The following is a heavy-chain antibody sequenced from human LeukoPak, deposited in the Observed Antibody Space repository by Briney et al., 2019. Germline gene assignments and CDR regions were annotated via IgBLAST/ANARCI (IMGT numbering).Heavy chain of an antibody. CDR3: ARGKRGYSSSWYDY. D-gene: IGHD6-13*01. J-gene: IGHJ4*02. Sequence: SSETLSLTCAVYGGSFSGYYWSWIRQPPGKGLEWIGEINHSGSTNYNPSLKSRVTISVDPSKNQFSLKLSSVTAADTAVYYCARGKRGYSSSWYDYWGQGTLVTVSS. CDR2: INHSGST. CDR1: GGSFSGYY. V-gene: IGHV4-34*01.